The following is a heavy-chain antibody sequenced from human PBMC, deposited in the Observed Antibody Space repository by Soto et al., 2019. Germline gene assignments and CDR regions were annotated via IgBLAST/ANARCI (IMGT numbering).Heavy chain of an antibody. D-gene: IGHD3-9*01. V-gene: IGHV1-8*01. CDR2: MNPNSGNT. CDR1: GYTFTSYD. Sequence: ASVKVSCKASGYTFTSYDINWVRQATGQGLEWMGWMNPNSGNTGYAQKFQGRVTMTTDTSISTAYMELRSLRSDDTAVYYCARGSYDILTGPDYWGQGTLVTVSS. J-gene: IGHJ4*02. CDR3: ARGSYDILTGPDY.